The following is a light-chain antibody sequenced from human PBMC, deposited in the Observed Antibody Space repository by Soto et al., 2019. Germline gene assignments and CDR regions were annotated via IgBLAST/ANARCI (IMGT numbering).Light chain of an antibody. CDR3: QQYDVWPVT. CDR2: GAS. V-gene: IGKV3-15*01. CDR1: QDVRAG. J-gene: IGKJ1*01. Sequence: EIVLTQSPATLSVSPGGRATLSCRASQDVRAGLAWYQQKPGQPPRLLIHGASTRATGIPARFSGSGSGTEFTLTLSSLLSEDIGAYFCQQYDVWPVTFGQGT.